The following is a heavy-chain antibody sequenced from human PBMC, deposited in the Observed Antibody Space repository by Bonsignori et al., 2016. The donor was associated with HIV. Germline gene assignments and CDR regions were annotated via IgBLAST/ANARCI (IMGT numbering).Heavy chain of an antibody. D-gene: IGHD4-23*01. CDR2: ISSSSSYI. V-gene: IGHV3-21*01. CDR3: ARVGNGGPYWYFDL. Sequence: VRQAPGKGLEWVSSISSSSSYIYYADSVKGRFTISRDNAKNSLYLQMNSLRAEDTAVYYCARVGNGGPYWYFDLWGRGTLVTVSS. J-gene: IGHJ2*01.